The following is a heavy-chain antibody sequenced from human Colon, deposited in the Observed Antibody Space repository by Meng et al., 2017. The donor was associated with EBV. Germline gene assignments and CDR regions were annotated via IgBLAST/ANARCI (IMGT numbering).Heavy chain of an antibody. V-gene: IGHV4-34*01. CDR1: GGSFSGYV. CDR3: ARVPTTGYKDH. D-gene: IGHD3-9*01. CDR2: VSHPGSA. J-gene: IGHJ4*02. Sequence: QVLLQQLGAGLLSPSETLSITCTVNGGSFSGYVWSWVRQPPGKGMEWIGEVSHPGSANYNPSLKSRVTISVDASEKQFSLRLTSVTAADSAVYCCARVPTTGYKDHWGQGTLVTVSS.